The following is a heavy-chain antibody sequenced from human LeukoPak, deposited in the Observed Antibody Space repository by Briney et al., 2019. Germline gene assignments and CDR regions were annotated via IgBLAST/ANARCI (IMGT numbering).Heavy chain of an antibody. D-gene: IGHD3-22*01. V-gene: IGHV3-9*03. Sequence: GRSLRLSCAASGFTFDDYAMHWVRQAPGKGLEWVSGISWNSGSIGYADSVKGRFTISRDNAKNSLYLQMDGLRAEDMALYYCAKGAYDSSGYSTHRGHFDYWGQGTLVTVSS. CDR3: AKGAYDSSGYSTHRGHFDY. J-gene: IGHJ4*02. CDR1: GFTFDDYA. CDR2: ISWNSGSI.